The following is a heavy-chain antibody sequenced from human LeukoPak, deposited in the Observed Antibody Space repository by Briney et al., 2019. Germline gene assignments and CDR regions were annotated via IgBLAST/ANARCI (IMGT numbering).Heavy chain of an antibody. CDR3: VREAPLAGDWYFDR. J-gene: IGHJ2*01. Sequence: GGSLRLSCAASGFTFSSYSMNWVRQAPGKGLEWVSRISKDANGIHYASSVEGRFTISRDNARNKVFLHMNNLRGEDTAVYYCVREAPLAGDWYFDRWGRGSLVTVSS. CDR1: GFTFSSYS. V-gene: IGHV3-74*01. CDR2: ISKDANGI. D-gene: IGHD6-19*01.